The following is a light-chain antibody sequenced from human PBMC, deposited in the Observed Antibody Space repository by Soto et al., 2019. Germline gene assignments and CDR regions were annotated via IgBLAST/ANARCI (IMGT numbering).Light chain of an antibody. J-gene: IGKJ4*01. CDR3: QQYNSSWLT. Sequence: DIQMTQSPSTLAASVGDRVTITCRASQSVSPWLAWYQQKPGKAPKLLIYKTSRLQSGVPSRFSGSGSGTDCTLNISSLQPDDFATYYCQQYNSSWLTFGGGTKVDIK. V-gene: IGKV1-5*03. CDR1: QSVSPW. CDR2: KTS.